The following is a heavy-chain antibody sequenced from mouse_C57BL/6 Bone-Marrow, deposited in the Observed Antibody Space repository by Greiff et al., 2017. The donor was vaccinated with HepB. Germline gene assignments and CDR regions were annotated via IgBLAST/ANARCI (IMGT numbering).Heavy chain of an antibody. V-gene: IGHV1-69*01. CDR1: GYTFTSYW. J-gene: IGHJ1*03. Sequence: VQLQQPGAELVMPGASVKLSCKASGYTFTSYWMHWVKQRPGQGLEWIGEIDPSDSYTNYNQKFKGKSTLTVDKSSSTAYMQLSSLTSEDSAVYYCARSGGFHWYFDVWGTGTTVTVSS. D-gene: IGHD3-2*02. CDR2: IDPSDSYT. CDR3: ARSGGFHWYFDV.